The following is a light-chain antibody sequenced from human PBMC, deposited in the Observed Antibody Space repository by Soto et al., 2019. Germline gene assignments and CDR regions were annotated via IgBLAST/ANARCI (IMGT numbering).Light chain of an antibody. J-gene: IGLJ1*01. CDR3: SSYTTTNTYV. CDR2: EVS. V-gene: IGLV2-14*01. CDR1: SSDVGGYNY. Sequence: QSVLTQPASVSGSPGQSITISCTGTSSDVGGYNYVSWYQQHPGKAPKLMIYEVSNRPSGLSNRFSASKSGNTASLTISGLQAEDEADYYCSSYTTTNTYVFGTGTKVTVL.